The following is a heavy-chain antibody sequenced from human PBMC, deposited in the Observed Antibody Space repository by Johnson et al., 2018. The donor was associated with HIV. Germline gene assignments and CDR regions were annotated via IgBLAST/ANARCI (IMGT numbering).Heavy chain of an antibody. CDR3: ARLSKGGFDAFDI. CDR2: INSGGST. Sequence: VQLVESGGGLVKPGGSLRLSCAASGFTFTNAWMTWVRQAPGKGLEWVSVINSGGSTYYADSVKGRFTISRDNSKNTLHLQMNSLRGQDTAVYYCARLSKGGFDAFDIWGQGTMVTVSS. J-gene: IGHJ3*02. V-gene: IGHV3-66*01. D-gene: IGHD5/OR15-5a*01. CDR1: GFTFTNAW.